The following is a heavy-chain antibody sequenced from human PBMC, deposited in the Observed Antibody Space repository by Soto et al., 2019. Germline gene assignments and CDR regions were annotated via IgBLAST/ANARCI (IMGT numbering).Heavy chain of an antibody. CDR3: ARDYDSEFDY. D-gene: IGHD3-22*01. CDR1: GGSISSYY. CDR2: IYYSGST. V-gene: IGHV4-59*01. Sequence: PSETLSLTCTVSGGSISSYYWSWFRQPPGKGLEWIGYIYYSGSTNYNPSLKSRVTISVDTSKNQFSLKLSSVTAADTAVYYCARDYDSEFDYWGQGTLVTVSS. J-gene: IGHJ4*02.